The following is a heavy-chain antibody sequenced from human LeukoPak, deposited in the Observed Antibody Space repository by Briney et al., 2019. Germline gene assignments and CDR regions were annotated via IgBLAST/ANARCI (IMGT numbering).Heavy chain of an antibody. CDR3: AKWASTGTDY. Sequence: YAMSWVRQAPGXGLEWVSAISGSGGSTYYADSVKGRFTISRDNSKNTLYLQMNCLRAEDTAVYYCAKWASTGTDYWGQGTLVTVSS. V-gene: IGHV3-23*01. J-gene: IGHJ4*02. CDR2: ISGSGGST. CDR1: YA. D-gene: IGHD1-1*01.